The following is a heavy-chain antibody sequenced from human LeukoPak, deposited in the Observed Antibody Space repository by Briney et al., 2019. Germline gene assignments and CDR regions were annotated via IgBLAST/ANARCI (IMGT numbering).Heavy chain of an antibody. V-gene: IGHV4-39*07. D-gene: IGHD6-19*01. Sequence: KPSETLSLTCTVSGGSISSSSYYWGWIRQPPGKGLEWIGSIYYSGSTYYDPSLKSRVTISVDTSKNQFSLKLSSVTAADTAVYYCARESGSSGSTPLDPWGQGTLVTVSS. CDR1: GGSISSSSYY. J-gene: IGHJ5*02. CDR2: IYYSGST. CDR3: ARESGSSGSTPLDP.